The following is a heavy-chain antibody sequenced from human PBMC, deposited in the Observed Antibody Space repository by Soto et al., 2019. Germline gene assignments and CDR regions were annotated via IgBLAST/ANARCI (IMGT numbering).Heavy chain of an antibody. CDR2: ISSSSSHI. D-gene: IGHD2-2*01. V-gene: IGHV3-21*01. CDR1: GFTFSRYS. CDR3: ASRGGYCSSMSCPGWFDP. Sequence: EVQLVESGGGLVKAGGSLRHSCAASGFTFSRYSMNWVRQAPGKGLEWVSVISSSSSHIYYADSVKGRFTISRDNAKNSLYLQMNSLRAEDTAVYYCASRGGYCSSMSCPGWFDPWGQGTLVTVSS. J-gene: IGHJ5*02.